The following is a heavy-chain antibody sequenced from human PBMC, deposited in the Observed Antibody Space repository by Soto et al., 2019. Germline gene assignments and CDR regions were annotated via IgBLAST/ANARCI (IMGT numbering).Heavy chain of an antibody. V-gene: IGHV3-30*18. CDR3: AKALSPYYDILTGYYKRYAFDI. Sequence: GGSLRLCCAASGFTFNNFAMTWVRQAPGKGLEWVAVISYDGSNKYYADSVKGRFTISRDNSKNTLYLQMNSLRAEDTAVYYCAKALSPYYDILTGYYKRYAFDIWGQGTMVTVSS. CDR1: GFTFNNFA. D-gene: IGHD3-9*01. J-gene: IGHJ3*02. CDR2: ISYDGSNK.